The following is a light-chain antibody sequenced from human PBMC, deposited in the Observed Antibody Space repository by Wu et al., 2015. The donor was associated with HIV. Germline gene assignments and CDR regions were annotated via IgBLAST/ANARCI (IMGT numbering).Light chain of an antibody. CDR3: QHLNSYPLT. V-gene: IGKV3-15*01. J-gene: IGKJ4*01. Sequence: IVMTQSPATLSVSPGERATLSCRASQSLSSNLAWYQQKSGVPSRFIGSGSGTDFTLTINNLQPDDFATYFCQHLNSYPLTFGGGTKVEVK. CDR1: QSLSSN.